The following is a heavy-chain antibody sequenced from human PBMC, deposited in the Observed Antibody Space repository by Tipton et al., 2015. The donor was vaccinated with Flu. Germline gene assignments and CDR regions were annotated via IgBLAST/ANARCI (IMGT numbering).Heavy chain of an antibody. CDR2: INEEGSEK. D-gene: IGHD5-24*01. V-gene: IGHV3-7*01. J-gene: IGHJ4*02. CDR3: ARHSMAPSY. Sequence: SLRLSCVVSGFTFSSNWMTWVRQAPGKGLEWVANINEEGSEKNYLDSAKGRFTISRDNSKNSLYLQLNGLRVDDTAVYYCARHSMAPSYWGQGTLVTVSS. CDR1: GFTFSSNW.